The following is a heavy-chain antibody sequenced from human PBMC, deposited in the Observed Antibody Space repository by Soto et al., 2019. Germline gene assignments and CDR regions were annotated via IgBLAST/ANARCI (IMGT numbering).Heavy chain of an antibody. J-gene: IGHJ4*02. CDR2: IWYDGSKK. CDR3: AGGAYYDCWSGYYSPAYYFDY. Sequence: GGSLRLSCAASGFTFSSYGMHWVRQAPGKGLEWVAVIWYDGSKKFYADSVKGRFTISRDNSKNTLYLQMNSLRAEDTAVYYCAGGAYYDCWSGYYSPAYYFDYWGQGTLVTVSS. CDR1: GFTFSSYG. D-gene: IGHD3-3*01. V-gene: IGHV3-33*01.